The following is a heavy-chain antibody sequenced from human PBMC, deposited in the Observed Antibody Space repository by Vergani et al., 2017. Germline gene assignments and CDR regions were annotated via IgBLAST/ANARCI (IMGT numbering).Heavy chain of an antibody. CDR3: ARVKDLVDQLYFDY. CDR2: IYHSGRT. Sequence: QLQLQESGSGLVKPSQTLSLTCAVSGGSISSGGYSWSWIRQPPGKGLEWIGYIYHSGRTYYNPSLKSRVTISVDRSKNQFSLKLSSVTAADTAVSYCARVKDLVDQLYFDYWGQGTLVTVSS. D-gene: IGHD2-15*01. J-gene: IGHJ4*02. CDR1: GGSISSGGYS. V-gene: IGHV4-30-2*01.